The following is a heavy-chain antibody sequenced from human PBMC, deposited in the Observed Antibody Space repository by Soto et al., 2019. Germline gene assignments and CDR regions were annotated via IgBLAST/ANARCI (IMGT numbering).Heavy chain of an antibody. CDR1: GFGFSGSD. CDR3: ARPLMKSGAVAAGLDV. Sequence: CGAASGFGFSGSDVHWVRQAPGKGLEWVGRVRSKANSYATTYSASVKGRFTISREDSTNTAYLQMNSLKTEDTAVYYCARPLMKSGAVAAGLDVWGQGTTVTVSS. J-gene: IGHJ6*02. D-gene: IGHD6-25*01. CDR2: VRSKANSYAT. V-gene: IGHV3-73*01.